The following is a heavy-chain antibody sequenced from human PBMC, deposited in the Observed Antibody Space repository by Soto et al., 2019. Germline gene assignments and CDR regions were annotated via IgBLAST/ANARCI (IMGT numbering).Heavy chain of an antibody. D-gene: IGHD2-2*01. J-gene: IGHJ6*03. CDR1: GFTFSSYA. V-gene: IGHV3-23*01. Sequence: GGSLRLSCAASGFTFSSYAMSWVRQAPGKGLEWVSAISGSGCSTYYADSVKGRFTISRDNSKNTLYLQMNSLRAEDTAVYYCAKNLAVRKSNYYYYMDVWGKGTTVTVSS. CDR3: AKNLAVRKSNYYYYMDV. CDR2: ISGSGCST.